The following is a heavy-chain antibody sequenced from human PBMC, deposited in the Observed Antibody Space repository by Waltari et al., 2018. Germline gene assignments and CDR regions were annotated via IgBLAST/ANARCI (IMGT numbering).Heavy chain of an antibody. CDR1: GGSFSGYY. V-gene: IGHV4-34*01. J-gene: IGHJ4*02. Sequence: QVQLQQWGAGLLKPSETLSLTCAGYGGSFSGYYWRWIRQPPGKGLEWIGEINHSGSTNYNPSLKSRVTISVDTSKNQFSLKLSSVTAADTAVYYCASFRIVGASFLPDYWGQGTLVTVSS. CDR2: INHSGST. D-gene: IGHD1-26*01. CDR3: ASFRIVGASFLPDY.